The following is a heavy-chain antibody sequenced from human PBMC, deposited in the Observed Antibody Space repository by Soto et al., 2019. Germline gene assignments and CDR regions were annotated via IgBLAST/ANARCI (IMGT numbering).Heavy chain of an antibody. CDR3: AREWEPYYYYGMDV. CDR1: GYTFTSYG. V-gene: IGHV1-18*01. Sequence: QVQLVQSGAEVKKPGASVKVSCKASGYTFTSYGISWVRQAPGQGLEWMGWISAYNGNTNYAQKLQGRGTMTTDTSTSTANRELRSLRSDDTAVYYGAREWEPYYYYGMDVWGQGTTVTVSS. D-gene: IGHD1-26*01. J-gene: IGHJ6*02. CDR2: ISAYNGNT.